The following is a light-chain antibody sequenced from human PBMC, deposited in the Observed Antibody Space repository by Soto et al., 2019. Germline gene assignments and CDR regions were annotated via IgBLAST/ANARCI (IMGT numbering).Light chain of an antibody. Sequence: DIQMHQSPSTLSASVRDRVTITCRASQTISSWLAWFQQRPGRAPKFLIYKASSLKNGVPLRFSGSGSGTDLTLTIRGLQPEDVAVYYCQQYSTSPGTFGQGTKV. CDR2: KAS. CDR3: QQYSTSPGT. CDR1: QTISSW. V-gene: IGKV1-5*03. J-gene: IGKJ1*01.